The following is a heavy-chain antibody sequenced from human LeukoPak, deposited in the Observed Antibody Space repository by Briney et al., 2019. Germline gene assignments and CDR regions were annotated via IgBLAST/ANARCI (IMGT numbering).Heavy chain of an antibody. CDR2: ISGSGGST. CDR3: AKDPWDLSCSCGSCYPYFDH. CDR1: GFTFSSYA. J-gene: IGHJ4*02. D-gene: IGHD2-15*01. Sequence: GGSLRLSCAASGFTFSSYAMSWVRQAPGKGLEWVSAISGSGGSTYYADSVKGRFTISRDNSKNTLYLQMNSLRAEDTAVDYCAKDPWDLSCSCGSCYPYFDHWGQGTLVTVSS. V-gene: IGHV3-23*01.